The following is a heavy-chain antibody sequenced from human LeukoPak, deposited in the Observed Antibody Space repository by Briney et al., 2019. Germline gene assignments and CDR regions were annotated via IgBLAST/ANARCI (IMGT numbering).Heavy chain of an antibody. CDR3: ARDRRYCSGGSCWSDAFDI. J-gene: IGHJ3*02. CDR1: GFTFSSYG. Sequence: GRSLRLSCAASGFTFSSYGMHWVRQAPGKGLEWVAVIWYDGSNKYYADSAKGRFTISRDNSKNTLYLQMNSLRAEDTAVYYCARDRRYCSGGSCWSDAFDIWGQGTMVTVSS. V-gene: IGHV3-33*01. CDR2: IWYDGSNK. D-gene: IGHD2-15*01.